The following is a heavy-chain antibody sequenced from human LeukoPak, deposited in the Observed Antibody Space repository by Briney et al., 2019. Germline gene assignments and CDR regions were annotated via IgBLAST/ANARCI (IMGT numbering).Heavy chain of an antibody. Sequence: ASVKVSCKASGYTFTSYGISWVRQAPGQGLEWMGWTSAYNGNTNYAQKLQGRVTMTTDTSTSTAYMELRSLRSDDTAVYYCARYLTLGYCSSTSCYGDAFDIWGQGTMVTVSS. V-gene: IGHV1-18*01. CDR3: ARYLTLGYCSSTSCYGDAFDI. CDR1: GYTFTSYG. D-gene: IGHD2-2*01. CDR2: TSAYNGNT. J-gene: IGHJ3*02.